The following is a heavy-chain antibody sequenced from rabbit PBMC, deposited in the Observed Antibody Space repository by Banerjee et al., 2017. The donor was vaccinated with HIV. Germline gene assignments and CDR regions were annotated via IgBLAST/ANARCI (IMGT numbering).Heavy chain of an antibody. CDR1: GIDFSSYYY. CDR2: IYTSSGST. J-gene: IGHJ4*01. Sequence: QEQLVESGGGLVQPEGSLTLTCKASGIDFSSYYYMCWVRQAPGKGLELIACIYTSSGSTWYASWVNGRFTISRSTSLNTVTLQLNSLTGADTATYFCARHAGYGGYGYFGLWGPGTLVTVS. D-gene: IGHD4-2*01. V-gene: IGHV1S43*01. CDR3: ARHAGYGGYGYFGL.